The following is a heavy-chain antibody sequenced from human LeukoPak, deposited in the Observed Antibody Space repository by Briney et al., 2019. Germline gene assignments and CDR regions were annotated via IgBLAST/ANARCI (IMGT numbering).Heavy chain of an antibody. Sequence: SETLSLTCAVYGGSFSGYYWSWIRQPPGKGLERIGEINHSGSTNYNPSLKSRVTISVDTSKNQFSLKLSSVTAADTAVYYCARKGGVIRYFDWSQGRGWFDPWGQGTLVTVSS. J-gene: IGHJ5*02. D-gene: IGHD3-9*01. CDR3: ARKGGVIRYFDWSQGRGWFDP. CDR2: INHSGST. CDR1: GGSFSGYY. V-gene: IGHV4-34*01.